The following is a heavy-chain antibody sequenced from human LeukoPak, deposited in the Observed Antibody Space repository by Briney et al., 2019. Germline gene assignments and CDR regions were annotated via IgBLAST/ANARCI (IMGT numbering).Heavy chain of an antibody. CDR3: ASRLHIAVAGTWD. CDR1: GGSISSSSYY. J-gene: IGHJ4*02. D-gene: IGHD6-19*01. CDR2: IYYSGST. Sequence: SSETLSLTCTVSGGSISSSSYYWGWIRQPPGKGLEWIGSIYYSGSTYYNPSLKSRVTISVDTSKNQFSLKVNSVTAADTAVYYCASRLHIAVAGTWDWGQGTLVTVSP. V-gene: IGHV4-39*01.